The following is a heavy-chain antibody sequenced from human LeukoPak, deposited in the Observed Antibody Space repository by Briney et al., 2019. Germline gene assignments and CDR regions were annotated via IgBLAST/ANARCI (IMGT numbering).Heavy chain of an antibody. CDR3: AKDLQDGVGAPGY. D-gene: IGHD1-26*01. CDR2: IRYDGSNK. CDR1: GFTFSSYG. Sequence: PGGSLRLSCAASGFTFSSYGMHWVRQAPGKGLEWVAFIRYDGSNKYYADSVKGRFTISRDNSKNTLYLQMNSLRAEDTAVYYCAKDLQDGVGAPGYWGQGTLVTVSS. J-gene: IGHJ4*02. V-gene: IGHV3-30*02.